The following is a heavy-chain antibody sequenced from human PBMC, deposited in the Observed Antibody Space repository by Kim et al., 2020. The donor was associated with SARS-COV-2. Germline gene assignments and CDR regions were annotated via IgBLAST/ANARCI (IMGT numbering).Heavy chain of an antibody. CDR2: ISYDGSNK. D-gene: IGHD3-9*01. Sequence: GGSLRLSCAASGFTFSSYGMHWVRQAPGKGLEWVAVISYDGSNKYYADSVKGRFTISRDNSKNTLYLQMNSLRAEDTAVYYCAKDSYFDWLYQIDYWGQGTLVTVSS. V-gene: IGHV3-30*18. CDR3: AKDSYFDWLYQIDY. CDR1: GFTFSSYG. J-gene: IGHJ4*02.